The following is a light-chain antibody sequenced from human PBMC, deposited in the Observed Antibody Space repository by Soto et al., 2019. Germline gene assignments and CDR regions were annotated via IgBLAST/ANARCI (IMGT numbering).Light chain of an antibody. CDR2: DVS. J-gene: IGLJ3*02. V-gene: IGLV2-11*01. CDR3: CSYAGSYTRV. Sequence: QSALTQPRSVSGSPGQSVTISCTGTSSDVGGYNYVSWYQQHPGKAPKVMIYDVSRRPSGVPDRFSGSKSGNTASLTISGLQAEDEADYYCCSYAGSYTRVFGGGTK. CDR1: SSDVGGYNY.